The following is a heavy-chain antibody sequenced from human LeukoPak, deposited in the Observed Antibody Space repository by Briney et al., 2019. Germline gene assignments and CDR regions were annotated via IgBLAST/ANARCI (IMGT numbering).Heavy chain of an antibody. CDR1: GFTFSSYW. D-gene: IGHD3-10*01. CDR3: ARDLTIHCYGSGKSTTN. CDR2: IKNDGSDK. J-gene: IGHJ4*02. V-gene: IGHV3-7*01. Sequence: GGSLRLSCTASGFTFSSYWMSWVRQAPGKGLEWVANIKNDGSDKYYVDSVKGRFTISRDNAKNSLYLQMNSLRADDTAVYHCARDLTIHCYGSGKSTTNWGQGTLVTVSS.